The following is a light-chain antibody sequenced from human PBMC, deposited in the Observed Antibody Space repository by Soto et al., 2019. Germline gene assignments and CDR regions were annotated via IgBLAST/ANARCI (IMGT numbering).Light chain of an antibody. CDR1: ISDVGGYNY. Sequence: QSALTQPASVSGSPGQSITISCTGTISDVGGYNYVSWYQQHPGKAPKLMIFDVSNRPSGVSNRFSGSKSGDTASLTISGLQAEDEAAYYCSSYTSSSTYVFGTGTKLTVL. J-gene: IGLJ1*01. CDR2: DVS. CDR3: SSYTSSSTYV. V-gene: IGLV2-14*03.